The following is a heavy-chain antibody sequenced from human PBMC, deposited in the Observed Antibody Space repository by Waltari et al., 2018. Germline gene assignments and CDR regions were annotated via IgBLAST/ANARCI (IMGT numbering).Heavy chain of an antibody. Sequence: QVQLVQSGSELKKPGASVKVSCKASGYTFTSYAMNWVRQAPGQGLEWMGWINTNTGNPTYAQGFTGRFVFSLDTSVSTAYLQISSLKAEDTAVYYCARGSTLSGPPVVVVAATESWFDPWGQGTLVTVSS. V-gene: IGHV7-4-1*02. D-gene: IGHD2-15*01. J-gene: IGHJ5*02. CDR3: ARGSTLSGPPVVVVAATESWFDP. CDR2: INTNTGNP. CDR1: GYTFTSYA.